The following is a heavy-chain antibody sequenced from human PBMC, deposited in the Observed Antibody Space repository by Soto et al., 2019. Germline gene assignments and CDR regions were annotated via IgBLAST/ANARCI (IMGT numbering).Heavy chain of an antibody. J-gene: IGHJ5*02. D-gene: IGHD4-17*01. CDR3: AKDRDYGDYKSGFDP. Sequence: EVQLLESGGGLVQPGGSLRLSCAASGFTFSSYAMSWVRQAPGKGLEWVSAISGSGGSTYYADSVKGRFTISRDNSKNSLYLQMNCLRAEDKAVYYCAKDRDYGDYKSGFDPWGQGTLVTVSS. CDR1: GFTFSSYA. V-gene: IGHV3-23*01. CDR2: ISGSGGST.